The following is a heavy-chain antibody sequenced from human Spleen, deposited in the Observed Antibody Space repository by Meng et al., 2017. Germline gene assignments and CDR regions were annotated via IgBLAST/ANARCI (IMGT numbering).Heavy chain of an antibody. CDR2: INPNSGGT. Sequence: QVQLVQSGAEVKKPGASVKVPCKASGYTFTGFYMHWVRQAPGQGLEWMGRINPNSGGTKYAQKFQGRVTMTRDTSISTAYMELSRLSSDDTAVYYCARDFYFEYWGQGTLVTVSS. CDR3: ARDFYFEY. V-gene: IGHV1-2*06. J-gene: IGHJ4*02. CDR1: GYTFTGFY.